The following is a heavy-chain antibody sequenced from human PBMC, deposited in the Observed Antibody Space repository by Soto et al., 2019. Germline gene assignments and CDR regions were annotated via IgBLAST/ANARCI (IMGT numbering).Heavy chain of an antibody. D-gene: IGHD2-15*01. CDR1: SGSISSSNW. Sequence: SATLSLTCAVSSGSISSSNWWSWVRQPPGKGLEWIGEIYHSGSTNYNPSLKSRVTISVDKSKNQFSLKLSSVTAADTAVYYCVGEVAGYSSAFDIWGQGTMVTVSS. CDR3: VGEVAGYSSAFDI. J-gene: IGHJ3*02. CDR2: IYHSGST. V-gene: IGHV4-4*02.